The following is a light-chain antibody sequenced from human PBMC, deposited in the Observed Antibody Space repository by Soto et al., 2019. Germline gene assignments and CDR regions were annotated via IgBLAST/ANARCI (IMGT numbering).Light chain of an antibody. V-gene: IGKV3-20*01. Sequence: ENVLTQSPGRLSLSPGERDTLSCRASQTVARSSIAWYQQKVGQPPRLLIYGASGRATGVPDRISGSGSGTVFTLTIERVEAEDFAVYHCQQYATSPLTFGGGTTLEIK. CDR1: QTVARSS. J-gene: IGKJ4*01. CDR2: GAS. CDR3: QQYATSPLT.